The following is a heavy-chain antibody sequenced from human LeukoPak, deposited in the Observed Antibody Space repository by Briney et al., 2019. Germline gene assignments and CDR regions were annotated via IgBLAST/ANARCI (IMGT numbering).Heavy chain of an antibody. CDR2: IKQDGSEK. D-gene: IGHD6-25*01. Sequence: GGSLRLSCAASGFTFSSYWMSWVRQAPGKGLEWVANIKQDGSEKYYVDPVKGRFTISRDNAKNSLYLQMNSLRTEDTAVYYCARGLRPYSSAGYWGQGTLVTVSS. V-gene: IGHV3-7*03. CDR3: ARGLRPYSSAGY. J-gene: IGHJ4*02. CDR1: GFTFSSYW.